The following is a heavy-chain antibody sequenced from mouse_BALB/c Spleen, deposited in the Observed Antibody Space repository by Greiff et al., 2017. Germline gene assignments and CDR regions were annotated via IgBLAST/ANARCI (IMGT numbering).Heavy chain of an antibody. CDR2: ISYDGSN. Sequence: DVQLVESGPGLVKPSQSLSLTCSVTGYSITSGYYWNWIRQFPGNKLEWMGYISYDGSNNYNPSLKNRISITRDTSKNQFFLKLNSVTTEDTATYYCARDRIYYDYDWFAYWGQGTLVTVSA. D-gene: IGHD2-4*01. CDR1: GYSITSGYY. CDR3: ARDRIYYDYDWFAY. V-gene: IGHV3-6*02. J-gene: IGHJ3*01.